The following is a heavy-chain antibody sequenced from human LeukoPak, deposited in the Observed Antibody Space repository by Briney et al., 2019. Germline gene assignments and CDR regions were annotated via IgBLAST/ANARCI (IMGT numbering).Heavy chain of an antibody. CDR3: ARDEGVVPAAPFDY. J-gene: IGHJ4*02. CDR1: GFTFSSYA. V-gene: IGHV3-64*01. Sequence: PGGSLRLSCAASGFTFSSYAMHWVRQAPGKGLEYVSAISSNGGSTYYANSVKGRFTISRDNSKNTLYLQMGSLRAEDMAVYYCARDEGVVPAAPFDYWGQGTLVTVSS. D-gene: IGHD2-2*01. CDR2: ISSNGGST.